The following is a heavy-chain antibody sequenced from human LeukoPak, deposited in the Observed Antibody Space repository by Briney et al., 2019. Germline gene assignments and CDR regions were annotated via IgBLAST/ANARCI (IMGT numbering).Heavy chain of an antibody. J-gene: IGHJ4*02. CDR1: GYTFTIYG. V-gene: IGHV1-18*01. D-gene: IGHD2-8*01. CDR2: ITTYNGDT. CDR3: ALISYCTTVTCYYLDY. Sequence: ASVKVSCKASGYTFTIYGITWVRQAPGQGLEWLGWITTYNGDTNYAQNLQGRVTMTADTSTSTAYMELGSLRSDDTAVYYCALISYCTTVTCYYLDYWGQGTLVTVSS.